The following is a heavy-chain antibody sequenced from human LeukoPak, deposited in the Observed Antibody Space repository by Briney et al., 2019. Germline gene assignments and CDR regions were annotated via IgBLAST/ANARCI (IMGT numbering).Heavy chain of an antibody. CDR2: INPNSGGT. Sequence: GASVKVSCKASGYTFTGYYMHWVRQAPGQGLEWMGRINPNSGGTNYAQKFQGRVTMTRDTSISTAYMELSRLRSDDTAVYYCAREGGITGTRGHYYYYGMDVWGQGTTVTVSS. J-gene: IGHJ6*02. CDR1: GYTFTGYY. V-gene: IGHV1-2*06. CDR3: AREGGITGTRGHYYYYGMDV. D-gene: IGHD1-20*01.